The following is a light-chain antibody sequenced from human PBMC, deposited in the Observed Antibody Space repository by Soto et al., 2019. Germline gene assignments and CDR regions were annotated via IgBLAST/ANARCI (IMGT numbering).Light chain of an antibody. Sequence: QSALTQPRSVSGSPGQSVTISCTGTSSDVGGYNYVSWYQQHPGKAPKLMIYDVTERPSGVPDRFSGSKSGNTASLTISGLRAVDEAAYYCCSYAGSYTLGAFGGGTKLTVL. V-gene: IGLV2-11*01. CDR3: CSYAGSYTLGA. CDR1: SSDVGGYNY. CDR2: DVT. J-gene: IGLJ2*01.